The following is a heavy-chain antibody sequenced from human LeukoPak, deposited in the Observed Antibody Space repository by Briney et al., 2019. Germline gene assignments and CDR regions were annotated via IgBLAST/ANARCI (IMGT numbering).Heavy chain of an antibody. D-gene: IGHD3-16*01. Sequence: GSLRLSCAASGFTFSSYAMSWIRQPPGKGLEYIGYIYYSGSTNYNPSLKSRLTISVDTSKNQFSLKLSSVTAADTAVYYCARETSQKGAHYMDVWGKGTTVTISS. CDR2: IYYSGST. V-gene: IGHV4-59*01. J-gene: IGHJ6*03. CDR1: GFTFSSYA. CDR3: ARETSQKGAHYMDV.